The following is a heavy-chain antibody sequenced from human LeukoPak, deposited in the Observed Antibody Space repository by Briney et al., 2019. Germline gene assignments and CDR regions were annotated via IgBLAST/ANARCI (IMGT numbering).Heavy chain of an antibody. V-gene: IGHV4-4*07. CDR3: ARGRGYTYYQ. CDR2: IYTSGST. Sequence: SETLSLTCTVSGGSISGYYWSWIRQPAGEGLEWIGHIYTSGSTDYNPSLKSRVTMSVDTSKKQSPLKLSSVTAADTAVYFCARGRGYTYYQWGQGTLVIVSS. D-gene: IGHD5-18*01. J-gene: IGHJ4*02. CDR1: GGSISGYY.